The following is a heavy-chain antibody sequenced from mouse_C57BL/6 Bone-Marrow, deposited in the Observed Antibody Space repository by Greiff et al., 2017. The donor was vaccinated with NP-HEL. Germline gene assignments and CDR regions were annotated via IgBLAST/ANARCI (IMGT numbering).Heavy chain of an antibody. CDR3: ARSEGYYDYDGPSGFAY. J-gene: IGHJ3*01. CDR2: IYIGNGYT. Sequence: EVKLMESGAELVRPGSSVKMSCKTSGYTFTSYGINWVKQRPGQGLEWIGYIYIGNGYTEYNEKFKGKATLTSDTSSSTAYMQLSSLTSEDSAIYFCARSEGYYDYDGPSGFAYWGQGTLVTVSA. CDR1: GYTFTSYG. V-gene: IGHV1-58*01. D-gene: IGHD2-4*01.